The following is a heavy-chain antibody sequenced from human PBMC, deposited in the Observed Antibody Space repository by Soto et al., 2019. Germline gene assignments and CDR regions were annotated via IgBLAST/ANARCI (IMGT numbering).Heavy chain of an antibody. CDR2: INHSGTT. CDR3: ARYTTVTTYYYYYYTDV. D-gene: IGHD4-4*01. CDR1: GGAFSGYY. Sequence: PSETLALTCAVDGGAFSGYYWSWIRQPPGKRLEWIGEINHSGTTNSNPSLKSRVTISVDTSKNQFSLKLSSVTAADTAVYYCARYTTVTTYYYYYYTDVWGKGTTVTVSS. J-gene: IGHJ6*03. V-gene: IGHV4-34*01.